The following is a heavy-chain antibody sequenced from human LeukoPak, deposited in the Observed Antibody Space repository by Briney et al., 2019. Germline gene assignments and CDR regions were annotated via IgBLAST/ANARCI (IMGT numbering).Heavy chain of an antibody. D-gene: IGHD3-10*01. J-gene: IGHJ3*02. V-gene: IGHV1-24*01. CDR1: GYTFTSYG. Sequence: GASVKVSCKASGYTFTSYGISWVRQAPGKGLEWMGGFDPEDGETIYAQKFQGRVTMTEDTFTDTAYMELSSLRSEDTAVYYCATVQGKWSLIIGDDAFDIWGQGTMVTVSS. CDR3: ATVQGKWSLIIGDDAFDI. CDR2: FDPEDGET.